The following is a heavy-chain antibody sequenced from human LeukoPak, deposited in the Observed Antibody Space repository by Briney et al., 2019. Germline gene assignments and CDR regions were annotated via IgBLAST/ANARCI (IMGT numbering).Heavy chain of an antibody. J-gene: IGHJ4*02. CDR1: VGSFSSYY. D-gene: IGHD3-22*01. Sequence: SETLSLTCTVSVGSFSSYYWSGIRQPPGKGREWMGYIYYSGSTNYTPSLKSRVTISVDTSKNQFSLKLSSVTAADTAVYYCARTTYYYDSSGSGDFDYWGQGTLVTVSS. CDR3: ARTTYYYDSSGSGDFDY. V-gene: IGHV4-59*01. CDR2: IYYSGST.